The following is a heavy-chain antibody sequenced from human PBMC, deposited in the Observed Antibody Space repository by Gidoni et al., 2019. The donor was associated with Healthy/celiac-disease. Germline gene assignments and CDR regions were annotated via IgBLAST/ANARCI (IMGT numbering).Heavy chain of an antibody. D-gene: IGHD5-12*01. CDR3: ARVGYGKDFDY. J-gene: IGHJ4*02. CDR1: GGSFSGYY. CDR2: INHSGST. V-gene: IGHV4-34*01. Sequence: QVPLQQWGAGLLKPSETLSLTCAVYGGSFSGYYWSWIRQPPGKGLEWIGEINHSGSTNYNPSLKSRVTISVDTSKNQFSLKLSSVTAADTAVYYCARVGYGKDFDYWGQGTLVTVSS.